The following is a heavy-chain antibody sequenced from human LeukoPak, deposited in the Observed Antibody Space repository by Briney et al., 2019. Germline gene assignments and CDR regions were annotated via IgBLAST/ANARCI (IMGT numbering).Heavy chain of an antibody. CDR3: AKDFVRYNIQFDY. CDR1: GPSFGFYA. V-gene: IGHV3-23*01. J-gene: IGHJ4*02. CDR2: ISGGGAGT. D-gene: IGHD1-14*01. Sequence: GGSLRLSCAASGPSFGFYAMSWVRQAPGKGLEWVSSISGGGAGTYYADSVRGRFTISRDNSKNTLYLQMDSLRAEDTALYYCAKDFVRYNIQFDYWGQGALVTASS.